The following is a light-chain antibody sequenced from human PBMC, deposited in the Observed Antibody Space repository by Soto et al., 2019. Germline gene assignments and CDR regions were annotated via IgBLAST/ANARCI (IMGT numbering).Light chain of an antibody. V-gene: IGKV3-15*01. CDR3: QQYNNGPPWT. CDR1: QSVSSS. J-gene: IGKJ1*01. Sequence: DIMITQSPPTLSVSPGERATLSCRASQSVSSSLAWYQQKPGQAPRLLIYGASTRATGTPARFSGSGSGTEFTLTISSLQSEDFAVYYCQQYNNGPPWTFGQGGKVDIK. CDR2: GAS.